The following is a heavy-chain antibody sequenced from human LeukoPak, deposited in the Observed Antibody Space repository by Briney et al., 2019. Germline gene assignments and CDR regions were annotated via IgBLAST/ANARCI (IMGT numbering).Heavy chain of an antibody. CDR1: GFTFTNYW. V-gene: IGHV3-74*01. Sequence: GGSLRLSCAASGFTFTNYWMHWVRHAPGKGLVWVSGINHDGTGTYYADSVKGRFTISRDNAKNTVDLQMNGLRAEDTTVYYCETVSEYGGQGTLVTVS. CDR2: INHDGTGT. J-gene: IGHJ4*02. CDR3: ETVSEY.